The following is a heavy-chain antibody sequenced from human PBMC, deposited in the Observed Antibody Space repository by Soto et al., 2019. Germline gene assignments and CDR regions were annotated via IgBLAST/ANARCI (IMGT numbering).Heavy chain of an antibody. CDR1: GGSISSTYHY. V-gene: IGHV4-39*01. CDR3: ARLQRLVGGYLFYP. CDR2: VYYSGST. Sequence: SETLSLTCTVSGGSISSTYHYWGWIRQAPGKALEWIGSVYYSGSTYYSPSLKSRVTISEDTSKNQFSLERTAVTAADTAIYYSARLQRLVGGYLFYPWGQGTLVTVSS. D-gene: IGHD2-15*01. J-gene: IGHJ5*02.